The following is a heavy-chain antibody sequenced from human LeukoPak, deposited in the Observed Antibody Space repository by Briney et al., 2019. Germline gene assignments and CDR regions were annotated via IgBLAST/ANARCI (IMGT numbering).Heavy chain of an antibody. J-gene: IGHJ4*02. CDR2: ISAYNGNT. D-gene: IGHD2-2*01. CDR3: ARVRDIVVVPAASFDY. Sequence: GASVKVSCKASGYTFTSYGISWVRQAPGQGLEWMGWISAYNGNTNYAQKLQGRVTMTTDTSTSTAYMELRSLRSDDTAVYYCARVRDIVVVPAASFDYWGQGTLVTVSS. CDR1: GYTFTSYG. V-gene: IGHV1-18*01.